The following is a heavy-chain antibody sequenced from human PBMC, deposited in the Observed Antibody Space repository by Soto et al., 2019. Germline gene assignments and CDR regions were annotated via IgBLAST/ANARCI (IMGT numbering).Heavy chain of an antibody. CDR3: ARVRAYHPQTYYDFWSGYYSFDY. CDR1: GGSISSGDYY. CDR2: IYYSGST. Sequence: SETLSLTCTVSGGSISSGDYYWSWIRQPPGKGLEWIGYIYYSGSTYYNPSLKSRVTISVDTSKNHFSLKLSSVTAADTAVYYCARVRAYHPQTYYDFWSGYYSFDYWGQGTLVTVSS. D-gene: IGHD3-3*01. V-gene: IGHV4-30-4*01. J-gene: IGHJ4*02.